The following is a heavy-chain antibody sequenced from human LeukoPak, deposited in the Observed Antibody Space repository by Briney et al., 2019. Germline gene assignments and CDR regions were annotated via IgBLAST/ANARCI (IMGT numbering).Heavy chain of an antibody. CDR3: TTDSFVGATFRC. J-gene: IGHJ4*02. D-gene: IGHD1-26*01. CDR2: IKSKTDGATT. V-gene: IGHV3-15*01. Sequence: PGGSLRLSCAASGFTFSGSAMHWVRQASGKGLEWVGRIKSKTDGATTDYAAPVKGRFTISRDDSKNTLYLQMNSLKTEDTAVYYCTTDSFVGATFRCWGQGTLVTVSS. CDR1: GFTFSGSA.